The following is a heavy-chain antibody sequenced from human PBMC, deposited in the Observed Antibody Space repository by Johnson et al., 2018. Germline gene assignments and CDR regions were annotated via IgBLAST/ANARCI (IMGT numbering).Heavy chain of an antibody. D-gene: IGHD2-2*01. J-gene: IGHJ6*02. V-gene: IGHV3-7*01. CDR3: ARDGGYCSSTSCYLYYYYGMDV. CDR2: IKQDGSEK. CDR1: GFTFSSYW. Sequence: VQLVESGGGLVQPGGSLRLSCAASGFTFSSYWMSWVRQAPGKGLEWVANIKQDGSEKYYVDSVKGRFTTSRDNAKNSLYLQMNTLRAEDTAVYYCARDGGYCSSTSCYLYYYYGMDVWGQGTTVTVSS.